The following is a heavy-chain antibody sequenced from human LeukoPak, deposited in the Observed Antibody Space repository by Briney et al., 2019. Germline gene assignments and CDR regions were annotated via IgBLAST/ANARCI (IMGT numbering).Heavy chain of an antibody. V-gene: IGHV1-18*03. CDR1: GYTFTSYG. J-gene: IGHJ4*02. Sequence: GASVKVSCKASGYTFTSYGISWVRQAPGQGLEWMGWISAYNGNTNYAQKLQGRVTITRDTSASTAYMELSSLRSEDMAVYYCARDKSGYSYGYYFDYWGQGTLVTVSS. CDR3: ARDKSGYSYGYYFDY. D-gene: IGHD5-18*01. CDR2: ISAYNGNT.